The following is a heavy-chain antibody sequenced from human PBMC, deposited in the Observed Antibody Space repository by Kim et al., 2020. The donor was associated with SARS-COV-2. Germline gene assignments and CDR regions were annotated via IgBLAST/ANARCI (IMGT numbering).Heavy chain of an antibody. CDR2: ISGKSNYI. J-gene: IGHJ4*02. CDR3: ARIYGDYYSFYFDL. CDR1: GFSFSSYS. D-gene: IGHD4-17*01. V-gene: IGHV3-21*01. Sequence: GGSLRLSCAASGFSFSSYSMSWVRQAPGKGLEWVSSISGKSNYIYYSGSVRGRFTISRDNAKNSVYLQTDSLRAEDTAIYFCARIYGDYYSFYFDLWGRGTLVTVSS.